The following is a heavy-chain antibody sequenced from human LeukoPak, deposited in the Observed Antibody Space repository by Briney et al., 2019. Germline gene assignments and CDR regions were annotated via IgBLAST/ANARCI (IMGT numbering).Heavy chain of an antibody. CDR1: GGSISSSSYY. J-gene: IGHJ3*02. CDR3: ARYSKTWIQLWLLGGDAFDI. Sequence: SETLSLTCTVSGGSISSSSYYWGWIRQPPGKGLEWIGSIYYSGSTYYNPSLKSRVTISVDTSKNQFSLKLSSVTAADTAVYYCARYSKTWIQLWLLGGDAFDIWGQGTMVTVSS. CDR2: IYYSGST. D-gene: IGHD5-18*01. V-gene: IGHV4-39*01.